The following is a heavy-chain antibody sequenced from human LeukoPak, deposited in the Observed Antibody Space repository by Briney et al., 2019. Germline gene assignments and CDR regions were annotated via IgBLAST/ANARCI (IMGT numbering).Heavy chain of an antibody. CDR3: AKFRSDESSGYYDFFDH. V-gene: IGHV3-23*01. D-gene: IGHD3-22*01. CDR1: GFTFSSYA. CDR2: LSNSGAST. J-gene: IGHJ4*02. Sequence: GGSLRLSCAASGFTFSSYAMHWVRQAPGKGLEWVSTLSNSGASTYYADSVKGRFTISRDNSKNTLYLQMNNLRAEDTAVYYCAKFRSDESSGYYDFFDHWGQGTLVTVSS.